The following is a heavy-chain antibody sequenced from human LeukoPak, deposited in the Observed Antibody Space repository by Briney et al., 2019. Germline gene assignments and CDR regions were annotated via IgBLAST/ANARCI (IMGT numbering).Heavy chain of an antibody. CDR3: ARLWQPSYGDCLDY. V-gene: IGHV3-48*04. CDR1: GFTFSNYS. CDR2: ISSSSSTM. Sequence: GGSLRLSCAASGFTFSNYSMNWVRQAPGKGLEWVSYISSSSSTMYYADSAKGRFTISRDNAKNSLYLQMNSLRAEDTAVYYCARLWQPSYGDCLDYWGQGTLVTVTS. D-gene: IGHD4-17*01. J-gene: IGHJ4*02.